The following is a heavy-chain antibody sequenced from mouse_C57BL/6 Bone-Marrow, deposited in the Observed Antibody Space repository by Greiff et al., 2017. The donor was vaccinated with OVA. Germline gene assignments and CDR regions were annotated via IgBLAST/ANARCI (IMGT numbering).Heavy chain of an antibody. CDR3: ASPYYYGSRYAMDY. Sequence: QVQLQQPGAELVKPGASVKLSCKASGYTFTSYWMHWVKQRPGQGLEWIGKIHPNSGSTNYNEKFKSKATLTVDKSSSTAYMQLSSLTSEDSAVYYCASPYYYGSRYAMDYWGQGTSVTVSS. D-gene: IGHD1-1*01. V-gene: IGHV1-64*01. CDR2: IHPNSGST. J-gene: IGHJ4*01. CDR1: GYTFTSYW.